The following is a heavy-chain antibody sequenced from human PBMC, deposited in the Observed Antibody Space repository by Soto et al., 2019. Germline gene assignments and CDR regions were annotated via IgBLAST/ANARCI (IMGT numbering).Heavy chain of an antibody. CDR3: AIEFYSGYDEPTVCYYGMDV. D-gene: IGHD5-12*01. J-gene: IGHJ6*02. CDR1: GFTFGGYS. Sequence: GGTLSLSCAASGFTFGGYSMHWVRQAPGKGLEWVSGISWNSGSIGYAESVKGRCTISRDTAKHSLYLHMNSLSAEDTALYYCAIEFYSGYDEPTVCYYGMDVWGQGTTVTVSS. V-gene: IGHV3-9*01. CDR2: ISWNSGSI.